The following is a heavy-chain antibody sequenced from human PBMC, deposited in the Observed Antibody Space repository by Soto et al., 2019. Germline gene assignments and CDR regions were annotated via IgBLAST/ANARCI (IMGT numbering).Heavy chain of an antibody. V-gene: IGHV3-48*02. Sequence: RLSCAASGFTFSSYSMNWVRQAPGKGLEWVSYISSSSSTIYYADSVKGRFTISRDNAKNSLYLQMNSLRDEDTAVYYCAREAGDYLYYYYYYGMDVWGQGTTVTVSS. CDR2: ISSSSSTI. CDR3: AREAGDYLYYYYYYGMDV. J-gene: IGHJ6*02. CDR1: GFTFSSYS. D-gene: IGHD4-17*01.